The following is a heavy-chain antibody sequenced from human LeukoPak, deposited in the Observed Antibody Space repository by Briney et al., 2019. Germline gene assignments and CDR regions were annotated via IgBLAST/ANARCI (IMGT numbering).Heavy chain of an antibody. CDR1: GYTFTSYY. J-gene: IGHJ4*02. CDR2: INPSGGST. D-gene: IGHD5-12*01. V-gene: IGHV1-46*01. CDR3: ASGTPEGGMDIVATDY. Sequence: ASVKVSCKASGYTFTSYYMHWVRQAPGQGLEWMGIINPSGGSTSYAQKFQGRVTMTRDTSTSTVYMELSSLRSEDTAVYYCASGTPEGGMDIVATDYWGQGTLVTVPS.